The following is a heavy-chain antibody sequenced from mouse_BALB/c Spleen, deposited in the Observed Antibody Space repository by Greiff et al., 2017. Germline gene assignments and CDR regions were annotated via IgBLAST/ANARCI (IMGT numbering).Heavy chain of an antibody. V-gene: IGHV1-77*01. CDR2: IYPGSGNT. CDR3: ARWMITTGRTDYAMDY. D-gene: IGHD2-4*01. Sequence: QVQLKQSGAELARPGASVKLSCKASGYTFTDYYINWVKQRTGQGLEWIGEIYPGSGNTYYNEKFKGKATLTADKSSSTAYMQLSSLTSEDSAVYFCARWMITTGRTDYAMDYWGQGTSVTVSS. J-gene: IGHJ4*01. CDR1: GYTFTDYY.